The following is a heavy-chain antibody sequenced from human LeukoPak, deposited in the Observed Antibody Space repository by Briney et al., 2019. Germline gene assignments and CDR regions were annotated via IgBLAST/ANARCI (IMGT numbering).Heavy chain of an antibody. CDR2: IYYTGT. CDR3: ASRKLGNDY. V-gene: IGHV4-59*01. D-gene: IGHD7-27*01. Sequence: PSETLSLTCTVSGGSISSYYWTWIRQPPGKGLEWIGYIYYTGTSYNPSLKSRVTISADTSKNQFSLKLISVTAADTAVYYCASRKLGNDYWGQGTTVTVSS. CDR1: GGSISSYY. J-gene: IGHJ3*01.